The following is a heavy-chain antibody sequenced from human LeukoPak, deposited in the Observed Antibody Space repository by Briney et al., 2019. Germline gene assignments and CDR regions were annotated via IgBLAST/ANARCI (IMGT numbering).Heavy chain of an antibody. CDR1: GGSFSGYY. CDR3: ARGRITIFGVVRNWFDP. CDR2: INHSGST. J-gene: IGHJ5*02. V-gene: IGHV4-34*01. D-gene: IGHD3-3*01. Sequence: PSETLSLTCAVYGGSFSGYYWSWIRQPPGKGLEWIGEINHSGSTNYNPSLKSRVTISVDTSKNQFSLKLSSVTAADTAVYYCARGRITIFGVVRNWFDPWGQGTLVTASS.